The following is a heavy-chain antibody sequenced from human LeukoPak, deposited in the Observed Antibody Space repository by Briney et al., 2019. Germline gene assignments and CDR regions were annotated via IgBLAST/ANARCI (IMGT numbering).Heavy chain of an antibody. Sequence: PSETLSLTCTVSGGSISSYYWNWIQQPPGKGLEWIGYTYYSGSTNYNPSLKSRVTISVDTSKNQFSLKLSSVTAADTAVYYCARGADSSGYYSIFYFDYWGQGTLVTVSS. CDR1: GGSISSYY. CDR2: TYYSGST. CDR3: ARGADSSGYYSIFYFDY. D-gene: IGHD3-22*01. V-gene: IGHV4-59*01. J-gene: IGHJ4*02.